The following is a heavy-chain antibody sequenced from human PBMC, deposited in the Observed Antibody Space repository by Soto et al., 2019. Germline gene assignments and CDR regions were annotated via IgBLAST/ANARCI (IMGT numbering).Heavy chain of an antibody. CDR1: GDSIQKYW. V-gene: IGHV4-59*01. D-gene: IGHD3-22*01. Sequence: ETLSLTCSVSGDSIQKYWWSWIRQPPGKALEWIGYFYYRGDTNYNPSLKSRATVSGDMSKNQLFLRLTSVTAADTAVYYCARFTYYYDTPGHGMWFDPWGQGTLVTVSS. CDR2: FYYRGDT. CDR3: ARFTYYYDTPGHGMWFDP. J-gene: IGHJ5*02.